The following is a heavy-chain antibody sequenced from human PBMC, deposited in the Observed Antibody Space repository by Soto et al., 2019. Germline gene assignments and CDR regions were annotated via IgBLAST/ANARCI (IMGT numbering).Heavy chain of an antibody. D-gene: IGHD5-12*01. CDR2: ILYDGSNI. CDR3: VREKISGYDVDYYYGMDA. V-gene: IGHV3-30-3*01. CDR1: GFFFSSYS. Sequence: QVQLVESGGGVVQPGRSLRLSCAASGFFFSSYSMHWVRQAPGKGLEWVAFILYDGSNIHYSDSVKGRFTISRDNSKNTLSLQMNSLRTEDTAVYYCVREKISGYDVDYYYGMDAWGQGTTVTVSS. J-gene: IGHJ6*02.